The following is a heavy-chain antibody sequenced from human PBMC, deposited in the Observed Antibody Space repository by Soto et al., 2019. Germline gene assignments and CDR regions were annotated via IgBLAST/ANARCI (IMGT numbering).Heavy chain of an antibody. CDR2: INPNSGGT. D-gene: IGHD3-3*01. J-gene: IGHJ6*02. CDR3: ARDTPYYDFWSGRKSGTYGMDV. Sequence: GASVKVSCKASGYTFTGYYMYWVRHSPGQGLEWMGWINPNSGGTNYAQKFQGWVTMTRDTSISTAYMELSRLRSDDTAVYYCARDTPYYDFWSGRKSGTYGMDVWGQGTTVTVSS. V-gene: IGHV1-2*04. CDR1: GYTFTGYY.